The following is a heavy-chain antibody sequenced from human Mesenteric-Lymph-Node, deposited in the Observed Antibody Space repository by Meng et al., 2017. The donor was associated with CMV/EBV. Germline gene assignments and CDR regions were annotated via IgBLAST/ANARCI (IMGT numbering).Heavy chain of an antibody. Sequence: GESLKISCTASGFTFSDHAVHWVRQAPGKGPEWVAAISYDGNNEYHADSVKGRFTISRDNSKNTLYLQMNSLRVEDTAVYSCARDSRIRVVSPMEYFDYWGQGTLVTVSS. CDR3: ARDSRIRVVSPMEYFDY. V-gene: IGHV3-30*04. CDR1: GFTFSDHA. CDR2: ISYDGNNE. J-gene: IGHJ4*01. D-gene: IGHD2-21*01.